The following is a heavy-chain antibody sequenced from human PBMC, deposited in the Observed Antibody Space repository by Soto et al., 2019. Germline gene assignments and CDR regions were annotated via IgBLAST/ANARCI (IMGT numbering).Heavy chain of an antibody. D-gene: IGHD6-13*01. V-gene: IGHV1-46*01. CDR1: GYTFTSYY. Sequence: VASVKVSCKASGYTFTSYYMHWVRQAPGQGLEWMGIINPSGGSTSYAQKFQGRVTMTRDTSTSTVYMELSSLRSEDTAVYYCARVTAAGKDYYYYGMDVWGQGTTVTVSS. J-gene: IGHJ6*02. CDR2: INPSGGST. CDR3: ARVTAAGKDYYYYGMDV.